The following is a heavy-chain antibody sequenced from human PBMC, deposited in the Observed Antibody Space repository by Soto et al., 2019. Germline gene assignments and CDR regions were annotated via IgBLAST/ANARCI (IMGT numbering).Heavy chain of an antibody. D-gene: IGHD3-10*01. CDR2: IYYSGST. V-gene: IGHV4-59*08. CDR3: ARHGPLWFGGGFDY. Sequence: SETLSLTCTVSGGSISSYYWSWIRQPPGKGLEWIGYIYYSGSTNYNPSLKSRVTISVDTSKNQFSLKLSSVTAADTAVYYCARHGPLWFGGGFDYWGQGTLVTVSS. CDR1: GGSISSYY. J-gene: IGHJ4*02.